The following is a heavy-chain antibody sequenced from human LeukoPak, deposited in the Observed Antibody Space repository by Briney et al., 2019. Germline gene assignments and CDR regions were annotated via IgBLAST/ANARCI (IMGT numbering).Heavy chain of an antibody. CDR2: IYYSGNT. CDR1: GGSISSSSYY. Sequence: SETLSLTCTASGGSISSSSYYWGWIRQPPGKGLEWIGSIYYSGNTYYNPSLKSRVTISVDTSKNQFSLKLSSVTAADTAVYYCARHSSRVIVVVNNWGQGILVTVSS. V-gene: IGHV4-39*01. CDR3: ARHSSRVIVVVNN. J-gene: IGHJ4*02. D-gene: IGHD3-22*01.